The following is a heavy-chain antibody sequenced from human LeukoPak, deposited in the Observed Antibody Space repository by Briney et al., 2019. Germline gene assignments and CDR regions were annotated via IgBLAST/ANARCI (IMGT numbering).Heavy chain of an antibody. CDR3: ARFKDERESPSFDY. D-gene: IGHD2-15*01. J-gene: IGHJ4*02. CDR1: GYTFTSYG. Sequence: ASVKVSCKASGYTFTSYGISWVSQAPGQGLEWMGWISAYNGNTNHAQKLQGRVTMTTDTSTSTAYMELRSLRSDDTAVYYCARFKDERESPSFDYWGQGTLVTVSS. V-gene: IGHV1-18*01. CDR2: ISAYNGNT.